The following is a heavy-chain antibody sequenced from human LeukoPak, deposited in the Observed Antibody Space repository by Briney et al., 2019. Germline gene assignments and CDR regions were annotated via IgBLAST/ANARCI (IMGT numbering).Heavy chain of an antibody. J-gene: IGHJ4*02. CDR1: GFTFSSYG. D-gene: IGHD2-15*01. V-gene: IGHV3-33*01. CDR2: IWYDGSNK. Sequence: GGSLRLSCAASGFTFSSYGMHWVRQAPAKGLEWVAVIWYDGSNKYYADSVKGRFTISRDNSKNTLYLQMNSLRAEDTAVYYCASSAWVCSGGSCSLGYWGQGTLVTVSS. CDR3: ASSAWVCSGGSCSLGY.